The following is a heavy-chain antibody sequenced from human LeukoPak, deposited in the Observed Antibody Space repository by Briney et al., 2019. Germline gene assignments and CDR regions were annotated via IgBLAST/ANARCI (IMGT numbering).Heavy chain of an antibody. J-gene: IGHJ4*02. Sequence: SETLSLTCTVSGGSLGSSSYYGGWIRQPPGKGLEWIASIYYTGSTYFNPSLKSRVTLSIDTSKNQFSLKLSSVTAADTAVYYCARNGDGYNMPDSAYWGQGTLVTVSS. CDR3: ARNGDGYNMPDSAY. CDR1: GGSLGSSSYY. V-gene: IGHV4-39*07. CDR2: IYYTGST. D-gene: IGHD5-24*01.